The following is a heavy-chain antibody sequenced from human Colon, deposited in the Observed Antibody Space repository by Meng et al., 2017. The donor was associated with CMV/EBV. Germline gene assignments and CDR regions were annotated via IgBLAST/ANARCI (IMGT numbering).Heavy chain of an antibody. Sequence: SLKISCAASGFNFNGYAMHWVRQAPGKGLEWVSGIGWNSGSIDYAGSVRGRFTISRDNARNSLYLQMNSLRPEDTAFYYCVKQGDYDFWSGYSYHFDYWGRGTLVTVSS. J-gene: IGHJ4*02. V-gene: IGHV3-9*01. CDR3: VKQGDYDFWSGYSYHFDY. CDR2: IGWNSGSI. CDR1: GFNFNGYA. D-gene: IGHD3-3*01.